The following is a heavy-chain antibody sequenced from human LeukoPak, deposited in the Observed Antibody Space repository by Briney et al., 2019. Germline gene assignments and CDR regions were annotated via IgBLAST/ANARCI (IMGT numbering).Heavy chain of an antibody. Sequence: KTSETLSLTCTVSGDSFSSHYWSWIRQPPGKGLEWIGWISHSGSTNYNPSLKSRVTTSVDTSKNQFSLNLSSVTAADTAVYYCARARSYYGDYTHLDYWGQGTLVTVSS. J-gene: IGHJ4*02. CDR3: ARARSYYGDYTHLDY. CDR1: GDSFSSHY. CDR2: ISHSGST. V-gene: IGHV4-59*11. D-gene: IGHD4-17*01.